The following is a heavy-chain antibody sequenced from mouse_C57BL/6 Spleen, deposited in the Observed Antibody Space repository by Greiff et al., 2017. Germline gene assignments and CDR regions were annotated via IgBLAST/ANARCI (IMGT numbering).Heavy chain of an antibody. Sequence: QVQLQQSGAELVKPGASVKMSCKASGYTFTSYWITWVKQRPGQGLEWIGDIYPGSGSTNYNEKFKSKATLTVDTSSSTAYMQLSRLTSEDSAVYYCARSPIYYDYEGYAMDYWGQGTSVTVSS. D-gene: IGHD2-4*01. CDR3: ARSPIYYDYEGYAMDY. CDR1: GYTFTSYW. J-gene: IGHJ4*01. V-gene: IGHV1-55*01. CDR2: IYPGSGST.